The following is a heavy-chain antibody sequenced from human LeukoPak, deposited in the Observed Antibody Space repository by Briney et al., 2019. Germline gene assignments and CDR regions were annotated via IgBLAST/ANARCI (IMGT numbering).Heavy chain of an antibody. V-gene: IGHV3-74*01. J-gene: IGHJ4*02. CDR3: ARGYSGNFLI. Sequence: PGGSLRLSCAASGFSFSAYWMHWVRQAPGKGLVWVSRINTDGSNTNYADSVKGRLTISRDNAKNTLYLQMNSLRAEDTAVYYCARGYSGNFLIWGQGTLVTVSS. CDR1: GFSFSAYW. CDR2: INTDGSNT. D-gene: IGHD1-26*01.